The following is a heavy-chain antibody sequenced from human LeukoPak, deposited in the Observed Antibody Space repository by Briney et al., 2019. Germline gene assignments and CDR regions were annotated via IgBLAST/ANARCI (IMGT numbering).Heavy chain of an antibody. V-gene: IGHV1-46*01. J-gene: IGHJ4*02. CDR3: ARWQCAIYDSSGYSLDL. D-gene: IGHD3-22*01. CDR1: GYTLRTYY. Sequence: GASVKVSCKASGYTLRTYYIYWVRQAPGQGLEWMGIIYPRNGDTSYAQKFQGRVTMTRDTSTSTVYMELSSLRSEETAVYYCARWQCAIYDSSGYSLDLWGQGTLVTVSS. CDR2: IYPRNGDT.